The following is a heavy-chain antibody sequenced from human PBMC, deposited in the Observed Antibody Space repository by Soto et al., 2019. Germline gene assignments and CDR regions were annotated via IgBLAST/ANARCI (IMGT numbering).Heavy chain of an antibody. J-gene: IGHJ3*02. Sequence: GESLKISCKGSGYSFTSYWISWVRQMPGKGLEWMGRIDPSDSYTNYSPSFQGHVAISADKSISTAYLQWSSLKASDTAMYYCASVVVTAIFGAFDIWGQGTMVTVSS. CDR1: GYSFTSYW. V-gene: IGHV5-10-1*01. CDR3: ASVVVTAIFGAFDI. CDR2: IDPSDSYT. D-gene: IGHD2-21*02.